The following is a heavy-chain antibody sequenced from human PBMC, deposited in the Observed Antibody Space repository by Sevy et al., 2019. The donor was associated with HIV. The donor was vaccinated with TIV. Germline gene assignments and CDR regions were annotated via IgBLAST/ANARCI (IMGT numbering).Heavy chain of an antibody. CDR1: GGTFRNCA. Sequence: ASVKVSCKASGGTFRNCAFGWVRQAPGQGLEWMGGIIPIFGLVNYAQNFQGRVTITADESTSTTYMELSSLRSEDTALYYCASVILFVPGIALPFDSWGQGTLVTVSS. V-gene: IGHV1-69*13. CDR3: ASVILFVPGIALPFDS. J-gene: IGHJ4*02. CDR2: IIPIFGLV. D-gene: IGHD6-13*01.